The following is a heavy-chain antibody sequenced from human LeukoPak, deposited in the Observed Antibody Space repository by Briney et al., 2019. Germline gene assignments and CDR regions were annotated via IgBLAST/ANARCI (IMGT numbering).Heavy chain of an antibody. Sequence: GGSLRLSCAASGFTVSSDYMNWVRQAPGKGLEWVSVIYSDGSTYYADSVKGRFTISRDKSKNSLYLRMNSLRAEDTAVYYCAELGITMIGGVWGKGTTVTISS. J-gene: IGHJ6*04. V-gene: IGHV3-66*01. CDR1: GFTVSSDY. CDR3: AELGITMIGGV. CDR2: IYSDGST. D-gene: IGHD3-10*02.